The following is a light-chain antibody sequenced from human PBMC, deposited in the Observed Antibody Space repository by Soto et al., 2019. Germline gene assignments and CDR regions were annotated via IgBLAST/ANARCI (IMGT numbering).Light chain of an antibody. CDR1: SSSVGHES. CDR3: GTWDTTLNVWV. CDR2: DNY. Sequence: QSVLTQPPSVSAAPGQTVTISCSGSSSSVGHESVSWYQSLPGTAPKLLIYDNYKRPSGIPDRFSASQSGTSATLGITGRLAGDEADYYCGTWDTTLNVWVFGGGTKVTVL. V-gene: IGLV1-51*01. J-gene: IGLJ3*02.